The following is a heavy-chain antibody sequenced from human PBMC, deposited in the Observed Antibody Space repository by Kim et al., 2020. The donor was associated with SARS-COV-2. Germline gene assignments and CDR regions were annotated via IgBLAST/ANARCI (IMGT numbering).Heavy chain of an antibody. CDR3: ARHGDYGDYWGWAFDI. J-gene: IGHJ3*02. V-gene: IGHV4-59*08. Sequence: SLTSRVTISVDTSKNQFSLKLGSVTAADTAVYYCARHGDYGDYWGWAFDIWGQGTMVTVSS. D-gene: IGHD4-17*01.